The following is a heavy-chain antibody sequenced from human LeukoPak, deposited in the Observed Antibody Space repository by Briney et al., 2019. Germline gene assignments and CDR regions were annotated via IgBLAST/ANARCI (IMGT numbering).Heavy chain of an antibody. Sequence: GGSLRLSCAASGFSFSRYWMNWVRQAPGKGLEWVANIKGDGHEKNYVDSVKGRFSISRDNARNSLYLQMDSLRAEDTAVYYCAKEGAYPIITYDSWDQGALVTVSS. CDR3: AKEGAYPIITYDS. D-gene: IGHD3-10*01. J-gene: IGHJ5*01. CDR1: GFSFSRYW. CDR2: IKGDGHEK. V-gene: IGHV3-7*01.